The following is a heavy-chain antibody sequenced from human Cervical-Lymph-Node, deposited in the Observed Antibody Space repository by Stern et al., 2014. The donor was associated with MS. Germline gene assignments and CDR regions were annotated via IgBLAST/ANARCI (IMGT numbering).Heavy chain of an antibody. V-gene: IGHV1-18*04. CDR3: ARDCSGGSCYSPVDY. CDR1: GYTFTSYG. D-gene: IGHD2-15*01. CDR2: IRAYNGKT. J-gene: IGHJ4*02. Sequence: VQLLESGAEVKKPGASVKVSCKASGYTFTSYGISWVGQAPGKGVEWMGWIRAYNGKTDYDQQVKGSVTMTTDTSTSTAYMELRSLRSDDTAVYYCARDCSGGSCYSPVDYWGQGTLVTVSS.